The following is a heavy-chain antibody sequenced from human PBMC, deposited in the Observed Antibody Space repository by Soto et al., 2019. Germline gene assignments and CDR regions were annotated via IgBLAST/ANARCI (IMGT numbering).Heavy chain of an antibody. V-gene: IGHV4-34*06. CDR2: INHIGIT. CDR1: GGSFNGFY. Sequence: QVQVQQWGAGLVKPSETLSLTCAVDGGSFNGFYWSWIRQPPGKGLEWIGEINHIGITHYNPSVKGRVSISVDTSENKLSLKLDSVTAADTAVYYCTRGYAENWHTPHYWGQGTLVTVSS. CDR3: TRGYAENWHTPHY. D-gene: IGHD5-12*01. J-gene: IGHJ4*02.